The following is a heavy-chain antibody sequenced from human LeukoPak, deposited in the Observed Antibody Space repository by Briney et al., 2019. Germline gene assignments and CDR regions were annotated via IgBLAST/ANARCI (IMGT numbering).Heavy chain of an antibody. Sequence: SETLSLTCTVSGGSVSSGSFHWSWIRQPPGKGLECIGYIYYSGSTYYNPSLKSRVTMSVDTSKNQFSLKLSSVTAVDTAVYYCARVGYCSSTSCSHIDYWGQGTLVTVSS. CDR2: IYYSGST. D-gene: IGHD2-2*01. V-gene: IGHV4-61*01. J-gene: IGHJ4*02. CDR1: GGSVSSGSFH. CDR3: ARVGYCSSTSCSHIDY.